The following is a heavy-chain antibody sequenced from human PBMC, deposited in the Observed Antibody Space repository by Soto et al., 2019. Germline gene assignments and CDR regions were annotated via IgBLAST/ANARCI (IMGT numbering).Heavy chain of an antibody. D-gene: IGHD2-2*01. Sequence: EVQLVESGGGLAQPGGSLRLSCAASGFTFSSYWMHWVRQAPGKGLVWVSRINSDGSSTSYADSVKGRFTISRDNAKNTLYLQMNSLRAEDTAVYYCAREPIGYCSSTSCPNGAFDIWGQGTMVTVSS. CDR3: AREPIGYCSSTSCPNGAFDI. J-gene: IGHJ3*02. CDR2: INSDGSST. CDR1: GFTFSSYW. V-gene: IGHV3-74*01.